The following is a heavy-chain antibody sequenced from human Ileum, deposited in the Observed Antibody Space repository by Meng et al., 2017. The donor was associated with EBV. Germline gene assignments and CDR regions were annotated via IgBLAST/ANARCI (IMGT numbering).Heavy chain of an antibody. D-gene: IGHD2-15*01. CDR1: GFTFSNAW. CDR3: EGWRY. CDR2: IKSTTDGGTT. Sequence: EVEVGESEEVVVKTGGSIGLSGAASGFTFSNAWMTWVREAAGKGLEWVGRIKSTTDGGTTDYAAPVKGRFTISRDDSKNTLFLQMDSLKTEDTAVYYCEGWRYWGQGTLVTVSS. V-gene: IGHV3-15*01. J-gene: IGHJ4*02.